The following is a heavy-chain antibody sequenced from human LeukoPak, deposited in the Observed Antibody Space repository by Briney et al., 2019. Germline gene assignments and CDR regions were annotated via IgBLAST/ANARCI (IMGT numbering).Heavy chain of an antibody. V-gene: IGHV4-4*07. D-gene: IGHD1-14*01. CDR1: GGSCSNYY. Sequence: KPSETLSLTCTVSGGSCSNYYWSWIRQPAGKGLEWIGRIYTSGSTNYNPSVKSRVTMSVDTSNNQFSLKLTSVTAADTAVYYCARQPPQYYGMDVWGQGTTVTVSS. J-gene: IGHJ6*02. CDR3: ARQPPQYYGMDV. CDR2: IYTSGST.